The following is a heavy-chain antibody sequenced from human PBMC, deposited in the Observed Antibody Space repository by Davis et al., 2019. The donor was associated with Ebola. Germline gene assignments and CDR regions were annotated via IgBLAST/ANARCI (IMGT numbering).Heavy chain of an antibody. CDR2: IDSDGSHR. J-gene: IGHJ6*02. CDR1: GFTLSTYW. V-gene: IGHV3-74*01. D-gene: IGHD3-3*01. CDR3: VRDPGVLRFLEWSAYYNMDI. Sequence: HTGGSLRLSCAASGFTLSTYWMYWVRHVPGKGLMWVSRIDSDGSHRKYADSVKGRFTISRDNAKNTLYLQMNSLTADDTAVYYCVRDPGVLRFLEWSAYYNMDIWGQGTTVTVSS.